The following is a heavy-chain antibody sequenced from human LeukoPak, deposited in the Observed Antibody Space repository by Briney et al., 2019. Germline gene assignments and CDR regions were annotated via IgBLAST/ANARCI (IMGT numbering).Heavy chain of an antibody. Sequence: ASVKVSCKASGYTFTSYGISWVRQAPGQGLEWMGWTSTYNGNTSYAQNIQGRVTMTTDTSTSTAYMELRSLRSDDTAVYYCARDCHVDCSTRLWGQGTLVTVSS. CDR2: TSTYNGNT. V-gene: IGHV1-18*01. J-gene: IGHJ4*02. CDR1: GYTFTSYG. D-gene: IGHD2-2*01. CDR3: ARDCHVDCSTRL.